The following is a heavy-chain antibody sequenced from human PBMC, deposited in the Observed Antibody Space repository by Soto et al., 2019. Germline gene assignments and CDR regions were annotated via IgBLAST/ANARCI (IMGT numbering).Heavy chain of an antibody. D-gene: IGHD2-21*01. J-gene: IGHJ3*02. V-gene: IGHV3-21*01. CDR2: ISSPSTYK. CDR1: GFTFSSSD. Sequence: EVHLVESGGGLVKPGGSLRLSCAASGFTFSSSDMTWVRQAPGKGLEWVASISSPSTYKYYADSVKDRFTISRDNARNLLYLRKNSLRADDTAVYYCRSTLATPYSSRPFDIWGQGTMVNVSS. CDR3: RSTLATPYSSRPFDI.